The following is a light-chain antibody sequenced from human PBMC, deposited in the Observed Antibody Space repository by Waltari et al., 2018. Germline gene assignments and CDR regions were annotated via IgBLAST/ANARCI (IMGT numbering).Light chain of an antibody. J-gene: IGLJ1*01. CDR2: DVS. CDR3: CSDAGPFTYI. CDR1: SGDFGAFYY. Sequence: QSALTQPRQVSGSPGQSVAISCTGTSGDFGAFYYSSWYQQHPGKAPKIIIYDVSQRPSGVPNRFAGSKSGNTASLTISGLQAEDEAHYYCCSDAGPFTYIFGSGTVVTVL. V-gene: IGLV2-11*01.